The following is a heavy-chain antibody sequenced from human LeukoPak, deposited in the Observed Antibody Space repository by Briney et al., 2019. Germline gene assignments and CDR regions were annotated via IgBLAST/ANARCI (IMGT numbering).Heavy chain of an antibody. CDR1: GGSISGYY. J-gene: IGHJ3*02. V-gene: IGHV4-59*08. CDR3: ARHRGHYNAHDAFDI. CDR2: IYYSGST. Sequence: SETLSLTCTVSGGSISGYYWSWVRQPPGKGLEWIGYIYYSGSTTYNPSLRSRVTISVDTSKDLFSLRLTSVTAADTALYYCARHRGHYNAHDAFDIWGQGTWVAVSS. D-gene: IGHD3-9*01.